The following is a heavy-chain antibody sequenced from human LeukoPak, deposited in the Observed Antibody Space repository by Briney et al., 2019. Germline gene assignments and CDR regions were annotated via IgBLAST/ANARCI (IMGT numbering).Heavy chain of an antibody. CDR2: ISAYNGNT. D-gene: IGHD3-22*01. Sequence: ASVKVSCKASGYTFTSYGISWVRQAPGQGLEWMGWISAYNGNTNYAQKLHGRVTMTTDTSTSTAYMELRSLRSDDTAVYYCAALTYYYDSSGQRLFDYWGQGTLVSVSS. J-gene: IGHJ4*02. V-gene: IGHV1-18*01. CDR1: GYTFTSYG. CDR3: AALTYYYDSSGQRLFDY.